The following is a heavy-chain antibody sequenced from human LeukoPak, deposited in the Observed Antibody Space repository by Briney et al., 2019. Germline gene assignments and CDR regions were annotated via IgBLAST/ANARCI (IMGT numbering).Heavy chain of an antibody. CDR2: ISYDGSNK. D-gene: IGHD6-19*01. V-gene: IGHV3-30-3*01. CDR3: ARDRIAVAGIFDY. Sequence: PGRSLRLSCAASGFTFSSYAMHWVRQAPGKGLEWVAVISYDGSNKYYADSVKGRFTISRDNSKNTLYLQMNSLRAEDTAVYYCARDRIAVAGIFDYWGQGTLVTVSS. J-gene: IGHJ4*02. CDR1: GFTFSSYA.